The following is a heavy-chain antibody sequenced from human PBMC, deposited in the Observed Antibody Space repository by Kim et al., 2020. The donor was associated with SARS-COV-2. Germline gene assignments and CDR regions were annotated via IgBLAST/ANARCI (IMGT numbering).Heavy chain of an antibody. J-gene: IGHJ4*02. Sequence: RYSPSFQGQVTISADKSISTAYLQWSSLKASDTAMYYCARHKGYSYGYGYWGQGTLVTVSS. D-gene: IGHD5-18*01. V-gene: IGHV5-51*01. CDR3: ARHKGYSYGYGY.